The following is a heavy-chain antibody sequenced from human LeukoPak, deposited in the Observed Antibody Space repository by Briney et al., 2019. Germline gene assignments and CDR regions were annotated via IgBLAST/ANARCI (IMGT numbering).Heavy chain of an antibody. CDR2: INPSGGST. Sequence: ASVKVSCKASGYTFTSYYMHWVRQAPGQGLGWMGIINPSGGSTSYAQKFQGRVTMTRDTSTSTVYMELSSLRSEDTAVYYCATGRDCSSGTCDSSLDFWGQGTLVTVSS. CDR1: GYTFTSYY. CDR3: ATGRDCSSGTCDSSLDF. D-gene: IGHD2-15*01. J-gene: IGHJ4*02. V-gene: IGHV1-46*01.